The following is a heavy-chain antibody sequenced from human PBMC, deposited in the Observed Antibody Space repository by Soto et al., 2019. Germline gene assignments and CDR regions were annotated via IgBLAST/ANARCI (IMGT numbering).Heavy chain of an antibody. CDR1: GYSFTSYC. J-gene: IGHJ6*02. CDR2: IYPGDSDT. V-gene: IGHV5-51*01. D-gene: IGHD6-6*01. CDR3: ARGGRKYSSSSDYYYYGMDV. Sequence: GESLKISCKGSGYSFTSYCIGWVRQMPGKGLEWMGIIYPGDSDTRYSPSFQGQVTISADKSISTAYLQWSSLKASDTAMYYCARGGRKYSSSSDYYYYGMDVWGQGTTVTVSS.